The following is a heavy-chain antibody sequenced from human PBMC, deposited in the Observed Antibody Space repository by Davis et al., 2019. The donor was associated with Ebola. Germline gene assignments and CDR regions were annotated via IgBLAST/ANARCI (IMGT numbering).Heavy chain of an antibody. Sequence: PGGSLRLSCAASGFTFSSYWMSWVRQAPGKGLEWVANIKQDGSEKYYVDSVKGRFTISRDNSKNTLYLQMSSLRAEDTAVYYCVKSEQQLPRPDYGMDVWGQGTTVTVSS. CDR2: IKQDGSEK. D-gene: IGHD6-13*01. V-gene: IGHV3-7*01. J-gene: IGHJ6*02. CDR3: VKSEQQLPRPDYGMDV. CDR1: GFTFSSYW.